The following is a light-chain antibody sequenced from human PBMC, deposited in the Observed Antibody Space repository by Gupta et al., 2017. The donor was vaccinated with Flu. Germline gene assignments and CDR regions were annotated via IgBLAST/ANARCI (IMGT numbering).Light chain of an antibody. V-gene: IGLV1-44*01. CDR3: ATWDDSLNVYV. CDR2: SNN. Sequence: QSVLTQPPSASGTPGQRVTISCSGSSSNIGSNTVNWYLQLPGTAPKLLIYSNNQRPSGVPDRFSGSKSGTSASLAISGLQSEDEADYYCATWDDSLNVYVFGTGTKVTVL. CDR1: SSNIGSNT. J-gene: IGLJ1*01.